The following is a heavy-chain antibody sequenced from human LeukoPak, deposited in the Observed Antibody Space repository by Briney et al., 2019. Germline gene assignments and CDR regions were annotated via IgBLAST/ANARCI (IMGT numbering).Heavy chain of an antibody. V-gene: IGHV3-43*01. J-gene: IGHJ4*02. CDR1: GFTFAEYT. CDR3: VKDLVAASENVRGWYPMDY. CDR2: ISWNGARI. D-gene: IGHD6-19*01. Sequence: GGSLRLSCAASGFTFAEYTMHWVRQAPGKGLEWVSLISWNGARIHYGDSVKGRFTISRDNSKNSLYLQMNSLRTEDTPLYYCVKDLVAASENVRGWYPMDYWGQGTLVTVSS.